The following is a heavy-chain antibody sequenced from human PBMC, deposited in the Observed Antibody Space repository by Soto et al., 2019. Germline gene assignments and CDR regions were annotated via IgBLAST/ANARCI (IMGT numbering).Heavy chain of an antibody. CDR3: ARHHGPTTSENWFDP. J-gene: IGHJ5*02. CDR1: GYTFFTYD. Sequence: QVHLVQSGVEVKTPGASVKVSCQASGYTFFTYDISWVRQAPGQGLEWMGWISTYSGDTKYAQKFQGRVTMTTDTSTTTAYLELRSLRSDATPVSYCARHHGPTTSENWFDPWGQGTLVTVSS. V-gene: IGHV1-18*01. D-gene: IGHD5-12*01. CDR2: ISTYSGDT.